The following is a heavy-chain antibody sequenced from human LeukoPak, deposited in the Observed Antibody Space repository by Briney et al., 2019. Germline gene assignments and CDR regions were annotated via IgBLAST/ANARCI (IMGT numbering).Heavy chain of an antibody. J-gene: IGHJ4*02. CDR1: GGSISSYY. CDR2: IYYSGST. Sequence: SETLSLTCTVSGGSISSYYWSWIRQPPGKGLEWIGYIYYSGSTNYNPSLKSRVTISVDTSKNQFSLKLSSVTAADTAVYYCARQRGYFDWLYPDYWGQGTLVTVSS. V-gene: IGHV4-59*08. D-gene: IGHD3-9*01. CDR3: ARQRGYFDWLYPDY.